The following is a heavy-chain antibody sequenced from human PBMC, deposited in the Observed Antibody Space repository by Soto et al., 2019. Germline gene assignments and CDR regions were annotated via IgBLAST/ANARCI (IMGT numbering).Heavy chain of an antibody. V-gene: IGHV1-69*01. Sequence: QVQLVQSGAEVKKPGSSVKVSCKASGGTFSSYAISWVRQAPGQGLEWMGGIIPIFGTANYAQKFQGRVTITADEYTSTAYMELSSLRSEDTAVYYCARGFGVVIISYYYYGMDVWGQGTTVTVSS. CDR3: ARGFGVVIISYYYYGMDV. D-gene: IGHD3-3*01. CDR2: IIPIFGTA. J-gene: IGHJ6*02. CDR1: GGTFSSYA.